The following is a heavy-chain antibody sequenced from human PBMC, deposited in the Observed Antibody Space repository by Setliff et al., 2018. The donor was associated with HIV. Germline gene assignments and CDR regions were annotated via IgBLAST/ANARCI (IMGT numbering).Heavy chain of an antibody. J-gene: IGHJ4*02. CDR2: MNQSGTT. Sequence: PSETLSLTCSVYGTSFSDHYWSWVRQTPGKGLEWIGEMNQSGTTNYNPSLKSRVTISVDTSKNQFSLKLSSVTAADTAVYYCARHFGWLPREIDYWGQGTLVTVSS. D-gene: IGHD5-12*01. V-gene: IGHV4-34*01. CDR3: ARHFGWLPREIDY. CDR1: GTSFSDHY.